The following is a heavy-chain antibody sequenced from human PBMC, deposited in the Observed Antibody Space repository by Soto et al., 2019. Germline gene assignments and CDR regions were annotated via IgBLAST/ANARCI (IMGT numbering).Heavy chain of an antibody. D-gene: IGHD6-13*01. V-gene: IGHV5-51*01. CDR2: IYPGDSDT. J-gene: IGHJ3*02. Sequence: VSLKICGKGSGYSCTSYWIGWGRKMPGKGLEWMGIIYPGDSDTRYSPSFQGQVTISADKSISTAYLQWSSLKASDNAMYYCARTSSRWYVDHDACAIWGQGRMVT. CDR3: ARTSSRWYVDHDACAI. CDR1: GYSCTSYW.